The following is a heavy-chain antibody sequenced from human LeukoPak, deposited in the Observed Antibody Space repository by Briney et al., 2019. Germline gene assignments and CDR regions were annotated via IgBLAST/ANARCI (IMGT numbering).Heavy chain of an antibody. CDR2: IIPMFGTA. CDR1: GGTFSRYV. V-gene: IGHV1-69*05. Sequence: SVKVSCKASGGTFSRYVISWVRPAPGQGVEWMGGIIPMFGTANYAQKFQGRVTINTDESTNTAYMELSSLRSEDTAVYYCARDVPGFDAFDIWGQGTMVTVSS. J-gene: IGHJ3*02. CDR3: ARDVPGFDAFDI.